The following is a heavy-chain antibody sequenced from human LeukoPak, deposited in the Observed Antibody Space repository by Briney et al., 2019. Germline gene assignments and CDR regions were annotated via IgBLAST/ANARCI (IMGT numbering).Heavy chain of an antibody. CDR2: INWNGGST. J-gene: IGHJ4*02. CDR1: GFIFEDYG. Sequence: GGSLRLSCAVSGFIFEDYGMSGVRQAPGKGLEWVSGINWNGGSTGYADSVKGRFTISRDNAKKSLYLQMNSLRAEDTAVYYCARDKIVGPTVFDYWGQGTLVTVSS. CDR3: ARDKIVGPTVFDY. V-gene: IGHV3-20*04. D-gene: IGHD1-26*01.